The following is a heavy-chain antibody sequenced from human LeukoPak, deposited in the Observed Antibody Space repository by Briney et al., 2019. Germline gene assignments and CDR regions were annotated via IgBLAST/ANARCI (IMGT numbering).Heavy chain of an antibody. CDR2: IWYDGSNK. V-gene: IGHV3-33*01. CDR3: ARMKQSYSYGSPFDY. Sequence: GGSLRLSCAASGFTFSSYGMHWVRQAPGKGLEWVAVIWYDGSNKYYADSVKGRFTISRDNSKNTLYLQMNSLRAEDTAVYYCARMKQSYSYGSPFDYWGQGTLVTVFS. J-gene: IGHJ4*02. D-gene: IGHD5-18*01. CDR1: GFTFSSYG.